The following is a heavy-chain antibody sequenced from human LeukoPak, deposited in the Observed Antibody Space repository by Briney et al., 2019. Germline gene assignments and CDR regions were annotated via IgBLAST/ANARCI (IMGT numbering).Heavy chain of an antibody. V-gene: IGHV3-30-3*01. D-gene: IGHD6-19*01. CDR2: ISYDGSNK. CDR1: GFTFNSYA. J-gene: IGHJ4*02. Sequence: GGSVRLTCAASGFTFNSYAMQGVPQAPGKGRVGGMVISYDGSNKYYADSVRGKFTIYRYNSKNTLYLQMNSLRDEGTAVYYCARDQGIAVDGTRRYFDYWGQRRIVTVSS. CDR3: ARDQGIAVDGTRRYFDY.